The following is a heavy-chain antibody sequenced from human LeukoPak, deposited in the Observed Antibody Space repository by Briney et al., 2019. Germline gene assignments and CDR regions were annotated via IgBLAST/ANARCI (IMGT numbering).Heavy chain of an antibody. CDR3: AKDSGLTVTTVGIDY. V-gene: IGHV3-23*01. CDR1: GFTFSSYA. CDR2: IIGSGGRT. D-gene: IGHD4-11*01. Sequence: GGSLTLSCAASGFTFSSYAMGWVRPAPGKGLEWVSAIIGSGGRTYYADSVKGRFTISRDNSKNTLYLQMNSLRAEDTAVYYCAKDSGLTVTTVGIDYWGQGTLVTVSS. J-gene: IGHJ4*02.